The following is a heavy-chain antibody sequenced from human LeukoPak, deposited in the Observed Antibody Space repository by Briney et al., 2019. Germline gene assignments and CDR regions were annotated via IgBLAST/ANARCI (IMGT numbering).Heavy chain of an antibody. J-gene: IGHJ6*02. CDR3: ARGARFGDV. V-gene: IGHV3-33*01. CDR2: IWYDGSNK. Sequence: GRSLRLSCAASGFTFSSYGMHWVRQAPGKGLEWGAVIWYDGSNKYYADSVKGRFTISRDNSKNTLYLQMNSLRAEDTAVYYCARGARFGDVWGQGTTVTVSS. CDR1: GFTFSSYG. D-gene: IGHD3-10*01.